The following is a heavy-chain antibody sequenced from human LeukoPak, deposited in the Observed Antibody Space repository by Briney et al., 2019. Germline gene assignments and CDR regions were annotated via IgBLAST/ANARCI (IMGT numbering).Heavy chain of an antibody. D-gene: IGHD5-24*01. J-gene: IGHJ3*01. CDR3: AKEEMPHAFDL. V-gene: IGHV3-23*01. CDR1: GFSFRRYA. CDR2: ISGPGPST. Sequence: GGSLRLSCAASGFSFRRYAMNWVRQAPGRGLEWVAVISGPGPSTVYADSVKGRFTISRDNSKNTLFLQLDSLRVEDTAIYYCAKEEMPHAFDLWGQGTMVTISS.